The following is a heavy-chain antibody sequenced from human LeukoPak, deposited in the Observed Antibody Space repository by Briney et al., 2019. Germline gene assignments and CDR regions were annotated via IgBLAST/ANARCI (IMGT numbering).Heavy chain of an antibody. CDR1: GFTVSSNY. Sequence: GGSLRLSCAASGFTVSSNYMSWVRQAPGKGLEWVSSISSSSSYIYYADSVKGRFTISRDNAKNSLYLQMNSLRAEDTAVYYCARGLAVAGAIIDYWGQGTLVTVSS. CDR3: ARGLAVAGAIIDY. D-gene: IGHD6-19*01. CDR2: ISSSSSYI. J-gene: IGHJ4*02. V-gene: IGHV3-21*01.